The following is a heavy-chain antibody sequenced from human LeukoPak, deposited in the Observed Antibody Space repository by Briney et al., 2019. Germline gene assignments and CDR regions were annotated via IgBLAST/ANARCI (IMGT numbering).Heavy chain of an antibody. D-gene: IGHD3-22*01. CDR2: IIPIFGTA. Sequence: SVKVSCKASGGTISSYAISWVRQAPGQGLEWMGGIIPIFGTANYAQKFQGRVTITADESTSTAYMELSSLRSEDTAVYYCARGIGRYYDSSGYYYYFDYWGQGTLVTVSS. J-gene: IGHJ4*02. CDR3: ARGIGRYYDSSGYYYYFDY. V-gene: IGHV1-69*01. CDR1: GGTISSYA.